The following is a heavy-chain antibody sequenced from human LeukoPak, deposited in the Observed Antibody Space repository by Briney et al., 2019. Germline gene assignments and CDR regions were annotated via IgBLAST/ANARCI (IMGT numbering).Heavy chain of an antibody. D-gene: IGHD5-12*01. CDR1: GGSISSYY. CDR3: ARGPGYSGYDSNYYYYYGMDV. CDR2: IYYSGST. Sequence: SETLSLTCTVSGGSISSYYRSWIRQPPGKGLEWIGYIYYSGSTNYNPSLKSRVTISVDTSKNQFSLKLSSVTAADTAVYYCARGPGYSGYDSNYYYYYGMDVWGQGTTVTVSS. V-gene: IGHV4-59*01. J-gene: IGHJ6*02.